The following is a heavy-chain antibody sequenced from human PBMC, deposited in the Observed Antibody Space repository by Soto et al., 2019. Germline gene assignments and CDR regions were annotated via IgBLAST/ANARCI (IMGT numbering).Heavy chain of an antibody. Sequence: QVQLQQWGAGLLKPSETLSLTCAVYGGSFSGYYWSWIRQPPGKGLEWIGEINHSGSTNYNPSLKCRVTISVDTSKNEFSLKLSSVTAADTAVYYCARVASPNYREGWFDPWGQGTLVTVSS. V-gene: IGHV4-34*01. CDR3: ARVASPNYREGWFDP. CDR1: GGSFSGYY. J-gene: IGHJ5*02. CDR2: INHSGST. D-gene: IGHD4-4*01.